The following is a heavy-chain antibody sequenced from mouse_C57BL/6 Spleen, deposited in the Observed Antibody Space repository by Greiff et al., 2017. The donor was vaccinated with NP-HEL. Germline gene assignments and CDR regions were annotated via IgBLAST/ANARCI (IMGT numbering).Heavy chain of an antibody. V-gene: IGHV1-69*01. Sequence: QVQLQQPGAELVMPGASVKLSCKASGYTFTSYWMHWVKQRPGQGLEWIGEIDPSDSYTNYNQKFKGKSTLTVDKSSSTAYMQLSSLTSEDSAVYYGARSPNYYGSRGAFDYWGQGTTLTVSS. D-gene: IGHD1-1*01. J-gene: IGHJ2*01. CDR3: ARSPNYYGSRGAFDY. CDR1: GYTFTSYW. CDR2: IDPSDSYT.